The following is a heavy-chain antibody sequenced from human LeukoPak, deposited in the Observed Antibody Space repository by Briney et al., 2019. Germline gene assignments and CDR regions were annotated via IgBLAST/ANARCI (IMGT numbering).Heavy chain of an antibody. CDR3: ATATLG. CDR2: INPNSGGT. V-gene: IGHV1-2*02. J-gene: IGHJ4*02. Sequence: GATVNVSCKASGYTFTGYYMHWVRQPPEQGLEWMGWINPNSGGTKYAQKFQGRVTMTRDTSISTAYMELSRLRSDDTAVYYCATATLGWGQGTLVTVSS. CDR1: GYTFTGYY.